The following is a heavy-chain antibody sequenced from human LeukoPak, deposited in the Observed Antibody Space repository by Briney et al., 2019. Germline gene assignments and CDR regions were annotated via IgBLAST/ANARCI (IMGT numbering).Heavy chain of an antibody. D-gene: IGHD3-10*01. CDR1: GFTFSSYA. V-gene: IGHV3-23*01. Sequence: GGSLRLSCAASGFTFSSYAMSWVRQAPGKGLEWFSAISGSGGSTYYADSVKGRFTISRDNSKNKLYLQMNSLRAEDTAVYYCAKGPDRRITMVRGVTRAYYYYGMDVWGQGTTVTVSS. J-gene: IGHJ6*02. CDR3: AKGPDRRITMVRGVTRAYYYYGMDV. CDR2: ISGSGGST.